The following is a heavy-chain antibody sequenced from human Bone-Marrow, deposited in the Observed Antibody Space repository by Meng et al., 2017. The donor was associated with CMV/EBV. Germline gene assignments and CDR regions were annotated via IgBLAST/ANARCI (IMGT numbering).Heavy chain of an antibody. V-gene: IGHV3-7*01. J-gene: IGHJ6*01. CDR3: ARVFREYYDFWRGMSGMDV. D-gene: IGHD3-3*01. CDR1: GFTFSSYS. CDR2: IKEDGSEK. Sequence: GESLKISCAASGFTFSSYSMNWVRQAPGKGLEWVANIKEDGSEKYYVDSVKGRFTISRDNAKNSLYLQMHSLRAEDTAVYYCARVFREYYDFWRGMSGMDVWGQGTTVTGSS.